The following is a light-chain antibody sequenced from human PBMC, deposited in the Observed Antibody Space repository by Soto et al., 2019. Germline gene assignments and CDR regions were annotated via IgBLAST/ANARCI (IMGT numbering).Light chain of an antibody. CDR1: QSVSSSY. Sequence: EIVLTQSPGTLSLSPGERATLSCRASQSVSSSYLAWYQQKPGQAPRLLIYGASSRATGIPDRFSGSGSGTDFTRTISTLESEDLAVYYCQQYGSAPYTFGQGTKLEIK. CDR2: GAS. CDR3: QQYGSAPYT. V-gene: IGKV3-20*01. J-gene: IGKJ2*01.